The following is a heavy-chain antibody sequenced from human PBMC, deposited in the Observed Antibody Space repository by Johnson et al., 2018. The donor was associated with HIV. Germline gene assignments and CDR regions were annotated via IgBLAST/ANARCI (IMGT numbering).Heavy chain of an antibody. V-gene: IGHV3-30*04. CDR1: GFTFSNYA. Sequence: QVRLVESGGGVVQPGRSLRLSCAASGFTFSNYAMHWVRQAPGKGLEWVAVISYDGSNKYYADSVKGRFTISRDNSKNTLYLQMNSLRAEDTAVYYCAREMSRACDIWGQGTRVTVSA. J-gene: IGHJ3*02. CDR3: AREMSRACDI. CDR2: ISYDGSNK.